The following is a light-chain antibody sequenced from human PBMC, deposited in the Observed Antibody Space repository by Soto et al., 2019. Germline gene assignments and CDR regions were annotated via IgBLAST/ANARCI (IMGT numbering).Light chain of an antibody. Sequence: EIVLTQSPATLSVSPGERATLSCRASQSVSSNLAWYQQKPGQAPRLLIYGASTRATGIPARFSGSGSGTEFTLTISSLQSEDFAVYYCQQYNNWTRTFGQGTTVDIX. V-gene: IGKV3-15*01. J-gene: IGKJ1*01. CDR3: QQYNNWTRT. CDR2: GAS. CDR1: QSVSSN.